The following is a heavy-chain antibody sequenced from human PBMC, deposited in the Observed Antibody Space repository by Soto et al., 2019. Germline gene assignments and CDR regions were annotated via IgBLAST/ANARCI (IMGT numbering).Heavy chain of an antibody. CDR3: ARLTPVYDFWSGYSDV. CDR2: IDPSDSYT. CDR1: GYSFTIYC. V-gene: IGHV5-10-1*01. D-gene: IGHD3-3*01. J-gene: IGHJ6*02. Sequence: GESLKISCNGSGYSFTIYCISLVLQMPGKGLEWMGRIDPSDSYTNYSPSFQGHVTISADKSISTAYLQWSSLKASDTAMYYCARLTPVYDFWSGYSDVWGQGTTVTLPS.